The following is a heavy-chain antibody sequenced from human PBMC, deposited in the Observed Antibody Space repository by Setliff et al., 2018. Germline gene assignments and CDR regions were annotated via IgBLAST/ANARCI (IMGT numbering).Heavy chain of an antibody. V-gene: IGHV3-11*04. CDR3: ARRLPYYGMDV. CDR2: THIDGITV. Sequence: GGSLRLSCAASGFDFSYYYMSWVRQAPGKGLEWVSKTHIDGITVYSDSVKGRSIIYRDNARNSLHLQMNSLRAEDTAIYFCARRLPYYGMDVWGQGTTVTVSS. CDR1: GFDFSYYY. J-gene: IGHJ6*02. D-gene: IGHD2-15*01.